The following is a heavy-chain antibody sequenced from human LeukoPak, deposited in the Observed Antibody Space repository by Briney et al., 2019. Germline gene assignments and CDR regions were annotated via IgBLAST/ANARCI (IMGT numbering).Heavy chain of an antibody. CDR1: GGSISSGGYS. V-gene: IGHV4-30-2*01. CDR2: IYHSGST. D-gene: IGHD7-27*01. CDR3: ARRLGTEYYFDY. Sequence: SETLSLTCAVSGGSISSGGYSWSWIRQPPGKGLEWIGYIYHSGSTHYNPSLKSRVTISVDRSKNQFSLKLSSVTAADTAVYYCARRLGTEYYFDYWGQGTLVTVSS. J-gene: IGHJ4*02.